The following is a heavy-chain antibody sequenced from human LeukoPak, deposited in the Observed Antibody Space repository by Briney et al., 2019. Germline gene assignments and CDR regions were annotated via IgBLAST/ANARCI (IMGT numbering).Heavy chain of an antibody. CDR1: GYTFTSYA. CDR3: ARGVFSYGHQGPYNWFDP. V-gene: IGHV1-3*01. D-gene: IGHD5-18*01. Sequence: ASVKVSCKASGYTFTSYAMHWVRQAPGQRLEWMGWINAGNGNTKYSQKFQGRVTITRDTSASTAYMELSSLRSEDTAVYYCARGVFSYGHQGPYNWFDPWGQGTLVTVSS. J-gene: IGHJ5*02. CDR2: INAGNGNT.